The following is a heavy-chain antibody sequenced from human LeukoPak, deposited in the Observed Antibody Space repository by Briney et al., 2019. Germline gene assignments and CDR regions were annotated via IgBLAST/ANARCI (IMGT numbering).Heavy chain of an antibody. J-gene: IGHJ3*02. CDR1: GGTFSSYA. D-gene: IGHD4-17*01. Sequence: SVKVSCKASGGTFSSYAISWVRQVPGQGLEWMGRIIPIFGTANYAQKFQGRVTITTDKSTSTAYMELSSLRSEDTAVYYCARGSGDLYGDYAFDIWGQGTMVTVSS. CDR2: IIPIFGTA. V-gene: IGHV1-69*05. CDR3: ARGSGDLYGDYAFDI.